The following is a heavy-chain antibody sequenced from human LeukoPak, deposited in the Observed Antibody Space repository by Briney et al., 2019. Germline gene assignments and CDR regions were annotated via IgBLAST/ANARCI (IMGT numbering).Heavy chain of an antibody. D-gene: IGHD3-22*01. V-gene: IGHV1-46*01. CDR2: INPSAGST. CDR1: GYTFTSYG. Sequence: ASVKVSCKASGYTFTSYGISWVRQAPGQGLEWMGIINPSAGSTTYAQKFQGRVTMTRDTSTSTVYKELSGLRSDDTAVYYCARPRVERYYDRSGSFDYWGQGTLVSVSS. J-gene: IGHJ4*02. CDR3: ARPRVERYYDRSGSFDY.